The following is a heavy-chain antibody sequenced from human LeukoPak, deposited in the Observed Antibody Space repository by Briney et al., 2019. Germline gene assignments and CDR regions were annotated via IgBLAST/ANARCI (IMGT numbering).Heavy chain of an antibody. Sequence: PGRSLRLSCAAPGFTFSSYGMHWVRQAPGKGLEWVAVISYDGSNKYYADSVKGRFTISRDNSKNTLYLQMNSLRAEDTAVYYCAKDNRYSSGLDYWGQGTLVTVSS. J-gene: IGHJ4*02. CDR2: ISYDGSNK. CDR3: AKDNRYSSGLDY. CDR1: GFTFSSYG. D-gene: IGHD6-19*01. V-gene: IGHV3-30*18.